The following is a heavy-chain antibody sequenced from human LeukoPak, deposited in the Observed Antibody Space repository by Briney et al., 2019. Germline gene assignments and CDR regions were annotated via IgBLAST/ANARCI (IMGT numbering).Heavy chain of an antibody. CDR1: GGSISSYY. V-gene: IGHV4-59*01. D-gene: IGHD3-10*01. CDR2: IYYSGST. Sequence: SETLSLTCTVSGGSISSYYWTWIRQPPGKGLEWIGYIYYSGSTNYNPSLKSRVTISVDTSNNLFSLKLSSVTAADTAVYYCARGPPGGQFDPWGQGTLVTVSS. J-gene: IGHJ5*02. CDR3: ARGPPGGQFDP.